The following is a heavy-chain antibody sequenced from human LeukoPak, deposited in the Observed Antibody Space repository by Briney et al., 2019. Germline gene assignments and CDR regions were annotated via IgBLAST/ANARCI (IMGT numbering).Heavy chain of an antibody. CDR3: ARDPGGSYSGGFDY. V-gene: IGHV4-4*09. Sequence: SETLSLTCTVSGGSISSYYWSWIRQPPGKGLEWIGYIYTSGSTNYNPSLKSRVTISVGTSKNQFSLKLSSVTAADTAVYYCARDPGGSYSGGFDYWGQGTLVTVSS. CDR2: IYTSGST. D-gene: IGHD1-26*01. CDR1: GGSISSYY. J-gene: IGHJ4*02.